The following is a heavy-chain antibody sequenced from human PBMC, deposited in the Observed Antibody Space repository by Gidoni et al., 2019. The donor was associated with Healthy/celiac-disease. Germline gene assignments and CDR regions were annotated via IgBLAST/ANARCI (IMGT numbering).Heavy chain of an antibody. CDR1: GFTFSSYA. Sequence: EVQLVESGGGLVQPGGSLRLCCEASGFTFSSYAMSWVRQAPGKGLEWVSAISGSGGSTYYADSVKGRFTISRDNSKNTLYLQMNSLRAEDTAVYYCATNACSGYYQCPFDYWGQGTLVTVSS. CDR3: ATNACSGYYQCPFDY. J-gene: IGHJ4*02. V-gene: IGHV3-23*04. CDR2: ISGSGGST. D-gene: IGHD3-22*01.